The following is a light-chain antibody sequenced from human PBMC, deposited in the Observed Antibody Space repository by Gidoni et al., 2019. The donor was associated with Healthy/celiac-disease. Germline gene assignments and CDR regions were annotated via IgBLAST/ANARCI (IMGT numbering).Light chain of an antibody. CDR2: DAS. CDR3: QQRSNWPRT. Sequence: EHVLKQSPATLSLSPGARATLSCRASQSVSSYLAWYQQKPGQAPRLLIYDASNRATGIPARFSGSGSGTDFTLTISSLEPEDFAVYYCQQRSNWPRTFGQGTKVEIK. V-gene: IGKV3-11*01. J-gene: IGKJ1*01. CDR1: QSVSSY.